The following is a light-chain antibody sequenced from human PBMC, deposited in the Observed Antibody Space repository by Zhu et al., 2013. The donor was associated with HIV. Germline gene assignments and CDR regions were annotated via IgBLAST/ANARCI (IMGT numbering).Light chain of an antibody. CDR2: GNI. CDR1: SSNIGTRFD. CDR3: QSYDSSLSTWV. Sequence: QSVLTQPPSVSGAPGQRVTISCTGSSSNIGTRFDVHWYQQLPGTAPKLLIYGNINRPSGVPDRFSGSKSGTSASLAITGLQAEDEADYYCQSYDSSLSTWVFGGGTKLTV. J-gene: IGLJ3*02. V-gene: IGLV1-40*01.